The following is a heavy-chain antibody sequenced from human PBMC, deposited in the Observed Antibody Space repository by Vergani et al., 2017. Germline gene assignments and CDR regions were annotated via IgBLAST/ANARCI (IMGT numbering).Heavy chain of an antibody. V-gene: IGHV1-8*01. CDR2: MNPNSGNT. J-gene: IGHJ6*03. CDR3: ARLAVAGTNGDYYYYMDV. D-gene: IGHD6-19*01. CDR1: GYTFTSYD. Sequence: QVQLVQSGAEVKKPGASVKVSCKASGYTFTSYDINWVRQATGQGLEWMGWMNPNSGNTGYAQKFQGRVTMTRNTSISTAYMELSSLRSEDTAVYYCARLAVAGTNGDYYYYMDVWGKGTTVTVSS.